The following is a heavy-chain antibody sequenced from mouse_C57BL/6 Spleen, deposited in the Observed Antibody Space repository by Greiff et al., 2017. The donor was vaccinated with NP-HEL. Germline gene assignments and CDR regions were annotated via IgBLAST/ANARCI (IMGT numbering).Heavy chain of an antibody. CDR1: GYAFSSSW. D-gene: IGHD1-1*01. CDR2: IYPGDGDT. CDR3: VRGFAY. V-gene: IGHV1-82*01. Sequence: QVQLKESGPELVKPGASVKISCKASGYAFSSSWMNWVKQRPGKGLEWIGRIYPGDGDTNYNGKFKGKATLTADKSSSTAYMQLSSLTSEDSAVYFCVRGFAYWGQGTLVTVSA. J-gene: IGHJ3*01.